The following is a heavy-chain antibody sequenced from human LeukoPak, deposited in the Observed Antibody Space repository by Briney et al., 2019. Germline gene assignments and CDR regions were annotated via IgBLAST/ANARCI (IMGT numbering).Heavy chain of an antibody. Sequence: GASVKVSRKASGYTFTSYAMNWVRQAPGQGLEWMGWINTNTGNPTYAQGFTGRFVFSLDTSVGTAYLQISSLKAEDTAMYYCARVQGYFHEDSLSFDYWGQGTLVTVSS. CDR3: ARVQGYFHEDSLSFDY. J-gene: IGHJ4*02. CDR2: INTNTGNP. CDR1: GYTFTSYA. D-gene: IGHD5-18*01. V-gene: IGHV7-4-1*02.